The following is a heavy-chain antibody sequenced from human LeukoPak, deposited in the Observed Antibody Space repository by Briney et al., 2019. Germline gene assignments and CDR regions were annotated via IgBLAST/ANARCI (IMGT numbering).Heavy chain of an antibody. J-gene: IGHJ6*03. CDR2: IYTSGST. Sequence: SETLSLTCTVSGGSISSYYWSWIRQPAGKGLEWIGRIYTSGSTNYNPSLKSRVTMSVDTSKNQFSLKLSSVTAADTAVYYCAGSSPDPRYYCYYMDVWGKGTTVTVSS. D-gene: IGHD6-13*01. CDR3: AGSSPDPRYYCYYMDV. CDR1: GGSISSYY. V-gene: IGHV4-4*07.